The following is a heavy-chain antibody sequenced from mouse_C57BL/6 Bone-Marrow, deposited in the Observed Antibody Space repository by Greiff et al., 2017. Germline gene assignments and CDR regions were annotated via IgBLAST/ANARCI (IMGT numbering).Heavy chain of an antibody. Sequence: QVQLQQSGAELVKPGASVKLSCKASGYTFTSYWMHWVKQRPGQGLEWIGMIHPNSGSTNYNEKFKSKATLTVDKSSSTAYMQLSSLTSEDSAVYYCARSEYYGSSSFAYWGQGTLVTVSA. CDR2: IHPNSGST. J-gene: IGHJ3*01. V-gene: IGHV1-64*01. CDR1: GYTFTSYW. CDR3: ARSEYYGSSSFAY. D-gene: IGHD1-1*01.